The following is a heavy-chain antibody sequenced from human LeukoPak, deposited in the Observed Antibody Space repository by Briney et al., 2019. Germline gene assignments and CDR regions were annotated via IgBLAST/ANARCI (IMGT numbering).Heavy chain of an antibody. Sequence: VASVKVSCKASGYTFTGYYMHWVRQAPGQELEWMGWINPNSGGTNYAQKFQGRVTMTRDTSISTAYMELSRLRSEDTAVYYCARDGVAARYKTGWFDLWGQGTLVTVSS. V-gene: IGHV1-2*02. J-gene: IGHJ5*02. CDR1: GYTFTGYY. D-gene: IGHD2-15*01. CDR3: ARDGVAARYKTGWFDL. CDR2: INPNSGGT.